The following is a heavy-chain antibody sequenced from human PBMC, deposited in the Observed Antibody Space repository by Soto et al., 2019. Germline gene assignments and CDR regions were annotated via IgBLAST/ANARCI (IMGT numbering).Heavy chain of an antibody. V-gene: IGHV3-33*01. CDR1: GFTFSSYG. J-gene: IGHJ6*02. CDR2: IWYDGSNK. D-gene: IGHD3-9*01. Sequence: QVQLVESGGGVVQPGRSLRLSCAASGFTFSSYGMHWVRQAPGKGLEWVAVIWYDGSNKYYADSVKGRFTISRDNSKNTLYLQMNSLRAEDTAVYYCARGGYDILTGPGLLPPIMDVWGQGTTVTVSS. CDR3: ARGGYDILTGPGLLPPIMDV.